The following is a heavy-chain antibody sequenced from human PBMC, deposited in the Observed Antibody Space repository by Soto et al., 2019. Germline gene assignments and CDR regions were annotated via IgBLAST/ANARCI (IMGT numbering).Heavy chain of an antibody. Sequence: GGSLRLSCAASGFTFSSYAMSWVRQAPGKGLEWVSAISGSGGSTYYADSVKGRFTISRDNSKNTLYLQMNSLRAEDTAVYYCAKYGDFVVVGAATQGDLAFDIWGEGIMVTV. J-gene: IGHJ3*02. CDR1: GFTFSSYA. V-gene: IGHV3-23*01. CDR2: ISGSGGST. CDR3: AKYGDFVVVGAATQGDLAFDI. D-gene: IGHD2-15*01.